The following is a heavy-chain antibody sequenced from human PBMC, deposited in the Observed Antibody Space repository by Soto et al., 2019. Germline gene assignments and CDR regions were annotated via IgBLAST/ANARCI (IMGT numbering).Heavy chain of an antibody. CDR2: ISSSGSTI. D-gene: IGHD5-18*01. V-gene: IGHV3-11*01. CDR1: GFTFSDYY. J-gene: IGHJ5*02. CDR3: AKNLRRYSYGHWFDP. Sequence: PGGSLRLSCAASGFTFSDYYMSWIRQAPGKGLEWVSYISSSGSTIYYADSVKGRFTISRDNAKNSLYLQMNSLRAEDTAVYYCAKNLRRYSYGHWFDPWGQGTLVTVSS.